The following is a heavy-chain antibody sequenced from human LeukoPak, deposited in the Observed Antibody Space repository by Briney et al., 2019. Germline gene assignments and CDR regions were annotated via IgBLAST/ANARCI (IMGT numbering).Heavy chain of an antibody. D-gene: IGHD3-16*02. CDR2: INHSGST. CDR3: ARHIGYVWGSYRYRLGAFDI. CDR1: GGSFSGYY. V-gene: IGHV4-34*01. J-gene: IGHJ3*02. Sequence: KPSETLSLTCAVYGGSFSGYYWSWIRQPPGKGLEWIGEINHSGSTNYNPSLKSRVTISVDTSKNQFSLKLSSVTAADTAVYYCARHIGYVWGSYRYRLGAFDIWGQGTMVTVSS.